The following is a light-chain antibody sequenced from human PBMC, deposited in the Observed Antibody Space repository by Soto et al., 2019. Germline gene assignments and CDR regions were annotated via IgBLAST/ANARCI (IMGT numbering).Light chain of an antibody. Sequence: EIVMTQSPATLSVSPGRRATLSCSASQSVSSNLAWYQQKPDQAPRLLIYGASTRATVIPARFSGSGSGTEFTITILRLQSEDFAVYYCQQYNNWPPYTFGPGTKLEIK. CDR1: QSVSSN. CDR3: QQYNNWPPYT. V-gene: IGKV3-15*01. CDR2: GAS. J-gene: IGKJ2*01.